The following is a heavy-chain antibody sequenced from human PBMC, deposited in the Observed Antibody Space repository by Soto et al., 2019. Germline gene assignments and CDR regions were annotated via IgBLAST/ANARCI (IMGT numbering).Heavy chain of an antibody. CDR3: AKDPDADSRDGYSYYMDV. D-gene: IGHD2-15*01. V-gene: IGHV3-30*18. J-gene: IGHJ6*03. CDR1: GFTFSSYG. CDR2: ISYDGSNK. Sequence: GGSLRLSCAASGFTFSSYGMHWVRQAPGKGLEWVAVISYDGSNKYYADSVKGRFTISRDNSKNTLYLQMNSLRAEDTAVYYCAKDPDADSRDGYSYYMDVWGKGTTVTVSS.